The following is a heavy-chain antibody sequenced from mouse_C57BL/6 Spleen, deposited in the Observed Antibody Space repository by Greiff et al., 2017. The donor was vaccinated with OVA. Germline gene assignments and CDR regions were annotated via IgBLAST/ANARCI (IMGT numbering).Heavy chain of an antibody. V-gene: IGHV1-26*01. CDR2: INPNNGGT. D-gene: IGHD5-1*01. Sequence: VQLQQSGPELVKPGASVKISCKASGYTFTDYYMNWVKQSHGKSLEWIGDINPNNGGTSYNQKFKGKATLTVDKSSSTAYMELRSLTSDDSSVYYCAREDTGVRRDYAMDYWGQGTSVTVSS. CDR1: GYTFTDYY. CDR3: AREDTGVRRDYAMDY. J-gene: IGHJ4*01.